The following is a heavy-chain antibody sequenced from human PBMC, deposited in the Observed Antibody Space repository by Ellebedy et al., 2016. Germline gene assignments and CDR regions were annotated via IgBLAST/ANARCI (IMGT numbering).Heavy chain of an antibody. J-gene: IGHJ4*02. D-gene: IGHD2-2*01. CDR1: GFTVSSNY. CDR3: ARDLSCSSTSCDSS. V-gene: IGHV3-53*01. CDR2: IYSGGST. Sequence: GESLKISCAASGFTVSSNYMSWVRQAPGKGLEWVSVIYSGGSTYYADSVKGRFTISRDNSKNTLYLQMNSLRAEDTAVYYCARDLSCSSTSCDSSWGQGTLVTVSS.